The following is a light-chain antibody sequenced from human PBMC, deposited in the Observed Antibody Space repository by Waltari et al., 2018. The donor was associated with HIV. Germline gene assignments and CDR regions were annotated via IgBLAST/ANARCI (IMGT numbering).Light chain of an antibody. CDR2: WAS. Sequence: DGVVTKSPDSLAVPVGERATLNSRSSRNLLYSSNNKRCSDCDHKQAGQRPKLLIYWASTRESGVPDRFSGSGSGTDFTLTISSLQAEDVAVYYCQQYYSVPYTFGQGTKLEIK. J-gene: IGKJ2*01. CDR1: RNLLYSSNNKRC. CDR3: QQYYSVPYT. V-gene: IGKV4-1*01.